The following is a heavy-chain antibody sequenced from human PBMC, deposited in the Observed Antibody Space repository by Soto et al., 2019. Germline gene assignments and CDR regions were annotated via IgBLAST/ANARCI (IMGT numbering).Heavy chain of an antibody. D-gene: IGHD3-10*01. J-gene: IGHJ6*02. Sequence: ASVKVSCKASGDTFSDYGINWVRQAPGQRLEWMGSVHLESRKTSFAQKFQGRLTMTGDTCLDTAYMDLTILTSEDTADYYCAIPPGWFAGMAVWGQGTTVTVSS. V-gene: IGHV1-8*01. CDR2: VHLESRKT. CDR3: AIPPGWFAGMAV. CDR1: GDTFSDYG.